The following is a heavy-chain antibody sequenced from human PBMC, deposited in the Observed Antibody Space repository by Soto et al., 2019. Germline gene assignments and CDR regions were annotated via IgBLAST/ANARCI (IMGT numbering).Heavy chain of an antibody. Sequence: QVQLVESGGGVVQPGRSLRLSCAASGFTFSSYGMHWVRQAPGKGLEWVAVIWYDGSNKYYADSVKGRFTISRDNSKNTLYLQMNSLRAEDTAVYYCARDREETLNDAFDIWGQGTMVTVSS. CDR3: ARDREETLNDAFDI. CDR2: IWYDGSNK. J-gene: IGHJ3*02. V-gene: IGHV3-33*01. CDR1: GFTFSSYG.